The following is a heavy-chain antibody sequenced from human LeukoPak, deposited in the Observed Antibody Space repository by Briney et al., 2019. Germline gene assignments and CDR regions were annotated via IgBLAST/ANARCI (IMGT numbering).Heavy chain of an antibody. Sequence: GESLKISCEASGYSFPIYWIAWVRQAPGKGLEWMGNIYPGDSDTRYSPSFRGQVTISVDKSVSTAYLHFSSRRASDTAIYYCARNPRLDFWGQGTPVTV. CDR3: ARNPRLDF. CDR1: GYSFPIYW. J-gene: IGHJ4*02. CDR2: IYPGDSDT. V-gene: IGHV5-51*01.